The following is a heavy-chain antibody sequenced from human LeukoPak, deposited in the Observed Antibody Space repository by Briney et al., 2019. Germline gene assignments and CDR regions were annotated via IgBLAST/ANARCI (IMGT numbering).Heavy chain of an antibody. V-gene: IGHV4-38-2*02. J-gene: IGHJ4*02. D-gene: IGHD4-17*01. Sequence: SETLSLTCTVSGYSISSGYYWGWIRQPPGKGLEWIGSIYHSGSTYYNPSLKSRVTISVDTSKNQFSLKLSSVTAADTAVYYCARGSYGAFRYGDLDYWGQGTLVTVSS. CDR3: ARGSYGAFRYGDLDY. CDR2: IYHSGST. CDR1: GYSISSGYY.